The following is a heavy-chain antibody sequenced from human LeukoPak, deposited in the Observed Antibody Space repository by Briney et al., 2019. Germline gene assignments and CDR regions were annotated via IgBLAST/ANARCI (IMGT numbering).Heavy chain of an antibody. D-gene: IGHD4-23*01. CDR3: AKDRGSSYGGTTGFDY. CDR1: GFTFDDYA. Sequence: PGRSLRLSCAASGFTFDDYAMHWVRQAPGKGLEWVSGISWNSGSIGYADSVKGRFTISRDNAKNSLYLQMNSLRAEDMALYYCAKDRGSSYGGTTGFDYWGQGTLVTVSS. CDR2: ISWNSGSI. J-gene: IGHJ4*02. V-gene: IGHV3-9*03.